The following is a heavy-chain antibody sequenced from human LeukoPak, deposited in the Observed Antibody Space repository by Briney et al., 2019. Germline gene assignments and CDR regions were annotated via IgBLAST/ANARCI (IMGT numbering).Heavy chain of an antibody. D-gene: IGHD7-27*01. CDR1: GGSVSNYY. V-gene: IGHV4-59*02. Sequence: SETLSLTCTVSGGSVSNYYWSWIRQSPGKGLEWIGYIYYTETSYNPSLKSRVTISADTSKNQFSLKLYSVTAADTAVYYCATRRLGNDYWGQGTLVTVSS. CDR2: IYYTET. CDR3: ATRRLGNDY. J-gene: IGHJ4*02.